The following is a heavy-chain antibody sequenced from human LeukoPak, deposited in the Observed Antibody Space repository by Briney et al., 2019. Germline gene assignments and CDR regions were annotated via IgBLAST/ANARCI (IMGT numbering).Heavy chain of an antibody. CDR3: AREPSGYSGYDAVDY. D-gene: IGHD5-12*01. Sequence: GGSLRLSCAASGFPFSSYSMNWVRQAPGKGLEWVSSNSNCSSYIYCAASVKGRFTISRDNAKNSLYLQMNSLRAEDTAVYYCAREPSGYSGYDAVDYWGQGTMVTVSS. CDR2: NSNCSSYI. J-gene: IGHJ4*02. CDR1: GFPFSSYS. V-gene: IGHV3-21*01.